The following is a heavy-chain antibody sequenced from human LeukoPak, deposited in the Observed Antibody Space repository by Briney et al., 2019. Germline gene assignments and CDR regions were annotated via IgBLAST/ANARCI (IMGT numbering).Heavy chain of an antibody. CDR2: INHSGST. Sequence: PSETLSLTCAVYGGSFSGYYWSWIRQPPGKGLEWIGEINHSGSTNYNPSLKSRVTISVDTSKNQFSLKLSSVTAADTAVYYCAKRRTAAGRRWFDPWGQGTLATV. CDR3: AKRRTAAGRRWFDP. CDR1: GGSFSGYY. J-gene: IGHJ5*02. V-gene: IGHV4-34*01. D-gene: IGHD6-13*01.